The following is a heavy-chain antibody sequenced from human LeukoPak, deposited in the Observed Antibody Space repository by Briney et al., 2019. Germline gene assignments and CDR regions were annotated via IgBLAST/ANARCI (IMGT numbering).Heavy chain of an antibody. CDR3: AKCSITCYANAFYI. D-gene: IGHD2-2*01. CDR1: GFTFSSYS. V-gene: IGHV3-21*04. Sequence: NPGGSLRLSCAASGFTFSSYSMNWVRQAPGKGLEWVSSISSSSSYIYYADSVKGRFTISRDNSKNTLYLQMNSLRAEDTAVYYCAKCSITCYANAFYIWGQGTMVTVSS. J-gene: IGHJ3*02. CDR2: ISSSSSYI.